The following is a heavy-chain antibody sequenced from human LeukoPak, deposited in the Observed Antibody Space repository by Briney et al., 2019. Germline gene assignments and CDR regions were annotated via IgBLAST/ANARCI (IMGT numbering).Heavy chain of an antibody. CDR3: ASLSDGPKNNDY. CDR2: IYSGGST. CDR1: GFTVSSNY. V-gene: IGHV3-66*01. J-gene: IGHJ4*02. Sequence: GGSLRLSCAASGFTVSSNYMSWVRQAPGKGLEWVSVIYSGGSTYYADSVKGRFTISRDNSKNTLYLQMNSLRAEDTAVYYCASLSDGPKNNDYWGQGTLVTVSS.